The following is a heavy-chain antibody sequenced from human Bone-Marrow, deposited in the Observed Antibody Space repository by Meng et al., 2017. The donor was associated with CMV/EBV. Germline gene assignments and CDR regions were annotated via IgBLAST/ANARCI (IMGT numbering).Heavy chain of an antibody. V-gene: IGHV4-31*02. CDR1: GGSISSGGYY. CDR3: ARTYGDYVPWADY. J-gene: IGHJ4*02. D-gene: IGHD4-17*01. CDR2: IYYSGST. Sequence: VSGGSISSGGYYWGWIRQHPGKGLEWIGYIYYSGSTYYNPSLKSRVTISVDTSKNQFSLKLSSVTAADTAVYYCARTYGDYVPWADYWGQGTLVTVSS.